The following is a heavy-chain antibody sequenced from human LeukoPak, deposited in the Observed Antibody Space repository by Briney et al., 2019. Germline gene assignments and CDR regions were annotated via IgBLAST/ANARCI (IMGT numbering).Heavy chain of an antibody. CDR3: AKGYGSGNFESDP. CDR2: IRYDGSNN. CDR1: GFTFSSYG. J-gene: IGHJ5*02. Sequence: PGGSLRPSCAASGFTFSSYGMYWVRQAPGKGLEWVAFIRYDGSNNYYGDSVKGRFTISRDNSKNTLYLQMNSLRAEDTAVYYCAKGYGSGNFESDPWGQGTLVTVSS. D-gene: IGHD3-10*01. V-gene: IGHV3-30*02.